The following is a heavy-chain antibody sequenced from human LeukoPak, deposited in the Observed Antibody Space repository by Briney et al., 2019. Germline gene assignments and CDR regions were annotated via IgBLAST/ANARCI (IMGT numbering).Heavy chain of an antibody. Sequence: SETLSLTCTVSGGSISSYYWSWIRQPPGRGLEWIGYIYYSGSTDYNPSLESRVTISIDTSKSHFSLKLSSVTAADTAVYYCARDGRGSYYHADYWGQGTLVTVSS. CDR1: GGSISSYY. D-gene: IGHD1-26*01. J-gene: IGHJ4*02. V-gene: IGHV4-59*01. CDR3: ARDGRGSYYHADY. CDR2: IYYSGST.